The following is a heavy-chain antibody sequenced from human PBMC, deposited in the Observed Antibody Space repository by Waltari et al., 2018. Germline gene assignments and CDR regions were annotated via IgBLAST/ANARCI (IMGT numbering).Heavy chain of an antibody. CDR1: GYSISGGDF. CDR2: IYPDGDT. Sequence: QLHLQESGPGLLKPSETLSLTCPVSGYSISGGDFWGWIRQPPGKGLEWIGSIYPDGDTYFKPSIKSRVTISVDKSKNQYSLNLRSMTAADTAVYYCARRGRLSSYFFDYWGQGTLVTVSS. D-gene: IGHD2-15*01. J-gene: IGHJ4*02. CDR3: ARRGRLSSYFFDY. V-gene: IGHV4-38-2*01.